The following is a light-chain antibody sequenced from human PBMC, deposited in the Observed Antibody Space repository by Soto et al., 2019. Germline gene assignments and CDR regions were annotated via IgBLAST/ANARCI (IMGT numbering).Light chain of an antibody. V-gene: IGLV8-61*01. CDR1: SGSVSTANN. J-gene: IGLJ1*01. Sequence: QAVVTQESSFSVTPGGTVTLTCGLISGSVSTANNPNWYQQTPRQAPRTLIYSTSTRSSGVPDRFSGSILGNKAALTITGAQADDESDYYCALFMGNGISVFGTGTKVTVL. CDR3: ALFMGNGISV. CDR2: STS.